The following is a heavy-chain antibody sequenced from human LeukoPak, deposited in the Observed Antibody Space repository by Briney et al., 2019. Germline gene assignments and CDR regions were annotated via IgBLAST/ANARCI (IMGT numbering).Heavy chain of an antibody. V-gene: IGHV3-21*01. CDR1: GFTFSSYS. CDR3: ARVGLYYYYGMDV. J-gene: IGHJ6*02. CDR2: ISSSSSYI. Sequence: GGSLRLYWAASGFTFSSYSMNWVRQAPGKGLEWVSSISSSSSYIYYADSVKGRFTISRDNAKNSLYLQMNSLRAEDTAVYYCARVGLYYYYGMDVWGQGTTVTVSS.